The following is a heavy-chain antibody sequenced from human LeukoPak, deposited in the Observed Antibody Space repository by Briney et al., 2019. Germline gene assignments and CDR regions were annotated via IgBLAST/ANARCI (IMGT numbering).Heavy chain of an antibody. CDR1: GFTLSNHW. CDR3: ARRGSSWYLPYYFDY. V-gene: IGHV3-7*01. D-gene: IGHD6-13*01. Sequence: PGGSLRLSCAASGFTLSNHWMSWVRQAPGKGLEWVANIKQDGSEKYYVDSVKGRFTISRDNAKNSLYLQMNSLRAEDTAVYYCARRGSSWYLPYYFDYWGQGTLVTVSS. J-gene: IGHJ4*02. CDR2: IKQDGSEK.